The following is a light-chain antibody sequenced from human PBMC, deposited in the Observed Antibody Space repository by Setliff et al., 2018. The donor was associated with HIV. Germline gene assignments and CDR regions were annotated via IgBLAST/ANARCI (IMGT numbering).Light chain of an antibody. CDR3: QVWNTDSHHPV. CDR2: YGR. V-gene: IGLV3-21*04. Sequence: SYELTQAPSVSVAPGETASISCGGSNVGSYNAHWYQQKPGPAPVLVIYYGRDRPSGVPDRFSASTSGNTATLTISGAEAGDEADYYCQVWNTDSHHPVFGTGTKVTVL. J-gene: IGLJ1*01. CDR1: NVGSYN.